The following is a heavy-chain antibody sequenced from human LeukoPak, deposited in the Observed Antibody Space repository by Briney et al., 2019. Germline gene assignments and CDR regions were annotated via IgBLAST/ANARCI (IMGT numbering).Heavy chain of an antibody. CDR3: AKDRAQQLVLDF. J-gene: IGHJ4*02. V-gene: IGHV3-23*01. CDR2: ISGTGGTT. Sequence: GGSLRLSCAASGITFSRYAMTWVRQAPGKGLEWVSLISGTGGTTYYADSVKGRFTISRDNSKNTLFLQMNSLRAEDTAVYYCAKDRAQQLVLDFWGQGTLVTVSS. D-gene: IGHD6-13*01. CDR1: GITFSRYA.